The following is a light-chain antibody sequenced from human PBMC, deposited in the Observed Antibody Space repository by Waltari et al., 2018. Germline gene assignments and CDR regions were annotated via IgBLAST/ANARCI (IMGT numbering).Light chain of an antibody. CDR2: AAS. V-gene: IGKV1-27*01. J-gene: IGKJ4*01. Sequence: DIQMTQSPSSLSASVGDRVTITCRASQGMSNYLAWYQQIPGQVPKLLIYAASTLQSGVPSRFSGSGSGTDFTLTISSLQPEDVATYYCQKYNSAPLTFGGGTKVESK. CDR3: QKYNSAPLT. CDR1: QGMSNY.